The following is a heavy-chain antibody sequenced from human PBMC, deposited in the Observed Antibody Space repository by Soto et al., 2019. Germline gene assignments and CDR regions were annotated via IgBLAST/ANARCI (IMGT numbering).Heavy chain of an antibody. V-gene: IGHV3-48*03. CDR2: ISSSGSTI. D-gene: IGHD6-13*01. CDR3: ARDERIAAAGKVGARVLYYYGMDV. J-gene: IGHJ6*02. CDR1: GFTFSSYE. Sequence: VGSLRLSCAASGFTFSSYEMNWVRQAPGKGLEWVSYISSSGSTIYYADSVKGRFTISRDNAKSSLYLQMNSLRAEDTAVYYCARDERIAAAGKVGARVLYYYGMDVWGQGTTVTAP.